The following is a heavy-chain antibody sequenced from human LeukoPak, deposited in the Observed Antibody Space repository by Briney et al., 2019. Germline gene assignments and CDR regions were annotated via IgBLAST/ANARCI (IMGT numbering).Heavy chain of an antibody. CDR1: GGSISSGGYS. V-gene: IGHV4-30-2*01. CDR2: IYRSGST. J-gene: IGHJ6*02. CDR3: ARDGADGMDV. D-gene: IGHD3-10*01. Sequence: PSQTLSLTCAVSGGSISSGGYSWSWIRQPPGEGLEWIGYIYRSGSTYYNPSLKSRVTISVDRSKNQFSLKLSSVTAADTAVYYCARDGADGMDVWGQGTTVTVSS.